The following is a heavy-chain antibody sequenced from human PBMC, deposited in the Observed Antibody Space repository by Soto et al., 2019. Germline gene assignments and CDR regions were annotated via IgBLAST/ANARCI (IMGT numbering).Heavy chain of an antibody. CDR2: INAGNGNT. V-gene: IGHV1-3*01. CDR1: GYTFTSYA. CDR3: ARGGIAVAGTKIDY. Sequence: ASVTVSCTASGYTFTSYAMYWVRQAPGQRLEWMGWINAGNGNTKYSQKFQGRVTITRDTSASTAYMELSSLRSEDTAVYYCARGGIAVAGTKIDYWGQGTLVTVSS. J-gene: IGHJ4*02. D-gene: IGHD6-19*01.